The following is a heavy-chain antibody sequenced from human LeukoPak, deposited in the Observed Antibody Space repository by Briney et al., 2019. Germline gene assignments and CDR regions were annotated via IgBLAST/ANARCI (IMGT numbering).Heavy chain of an antibody. CDR1: GDSVSSNSAA. J-gene: IGHJ4*02. CDR2: TYYRSKWYN. V-gene: IGHV6-1*01. Sequence: SQTLSLTCAISGDSVSSNSAAWNWIRQSPSRGLEWLGRTYYRSKWYNDYAVSVKSRITINPDTSKNQFSLKLSSVTAADTAVYYCARGSYTDFDYWGQGTLVTVSS. D-gene: IGHD1-26*01. CDR3: ARGSYTDFDY.